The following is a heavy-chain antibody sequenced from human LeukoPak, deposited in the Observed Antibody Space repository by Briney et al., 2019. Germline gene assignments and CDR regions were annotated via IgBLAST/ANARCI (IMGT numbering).Heavy chain of an antibody. CDR2: IYYSGST. CDR3: ARGYPRIVGAKGGSDY. V-gene: IGHV4-39*07. Sequence: SETLSLTCTVSGGYISSSSYYWGWIRQPPGKGLEWIGSIYYSGSTYYNPSLKSRVTISVDTSKNQFSLKLSSVTAADTAVYYCARGYPRIVGAKGGSDYWGQGTLVTVSS. J-gene: IGHJ4*02. D-gene: IGHD1-26*01. CDR1: GGYISSSSYY.